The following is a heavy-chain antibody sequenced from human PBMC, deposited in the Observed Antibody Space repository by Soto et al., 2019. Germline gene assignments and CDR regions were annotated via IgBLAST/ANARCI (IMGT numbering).Heavy chain of an antibody. V-gene: IGHV4-39*01. CDR1: GGSISSSSYY. D-gene: IGHD1-1*01. CDR2: IYYSGST. J-gene: IGHJ4*02. CDR3: ARGGTTGATFGY. Sequence: SETLSLTCTVSGGSISSSSYYWGWIRQPPGKGLEWIGSIYYSGSTYYNPSLKSRVTISVDTSKNQFSLKLSSVTAADTAVYYCARGGTTGATFGYWGQGTLVTVSS.